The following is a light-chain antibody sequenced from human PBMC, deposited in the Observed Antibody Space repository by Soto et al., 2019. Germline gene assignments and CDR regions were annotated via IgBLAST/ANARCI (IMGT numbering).Light chain of an antibody. J-gene: IGKJ1*01. CDR1: QNISTY. CDR2: GVS. Sequence: EIVLTQSPATLSLSPGEGASLSCRASQNISTYLAWYQQRPGQVPRLLIYGVSKRAPAIPPRFSGSGSGTEFTLSVSGLETEDFATYYCQQRTNSPPWTCGQGTRVELK. CDR3: QQRTNSPPWT. V-gene: IGKV3-11*01.